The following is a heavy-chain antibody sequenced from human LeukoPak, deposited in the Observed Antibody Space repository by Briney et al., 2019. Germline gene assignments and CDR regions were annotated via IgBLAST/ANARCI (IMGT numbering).Heavy chain of an antibody. J-gene: IGHJ4*02. V-gene: IGHV4-59*12. CDR3: ARITIFGVGDADY. CDR2: IYYSGTT. D-gene: IGHD3-3*01. Sequence: SETLSLTCTVSGGSISSYYWSWIRQPPGKGLEWIGYIYYSGTTNYNPSLKSRVTMSVDTSKNQFSLKLSSVTAADTAVYYCARITIFGVGDADYWGQGTLVTVSS. CDR1: GGSISSYY.